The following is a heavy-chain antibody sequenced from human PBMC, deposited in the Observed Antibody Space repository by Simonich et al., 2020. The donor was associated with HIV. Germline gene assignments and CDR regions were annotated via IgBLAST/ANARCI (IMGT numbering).Heavy chain of an antibody. J-gene: IGHJ4*02. D-gene: IGHD5-12*01. Sequence: QVHLQQWGAGLLKPSETLSLTCAVYGGSFRGYYWTLVRQPPGKGLEWIGEINHSESIDYNPSLKSRVTISVDTSKNQFSLKLSSVTAADTAVYYCARRTGYDLDYWGQGTLVTVSS. CDR3: ARRTGYDLDY. CDR1: GGSFRGYY. V-gene: IGHV4-34*01. CDR2: INHSESI.